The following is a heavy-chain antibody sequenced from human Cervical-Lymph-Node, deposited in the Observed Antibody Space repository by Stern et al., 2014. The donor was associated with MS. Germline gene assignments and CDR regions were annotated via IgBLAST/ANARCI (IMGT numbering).Heavy chain of an antibody. Sequence: DQPVESGAEVKKPEASGKVSGKASGGTFSSYAISWVRQAPGQGLEWMGGSIPIFGTANYAQKFQGRVTITADESTSTAYMELSSLRSEDTAVYYCARGELKEGLVRGMDVWGQGTTVTVSS. CDR1: GGTFSSYA. V-gene: IGHV1-69*01. J-gene: IGHJ6*02. CDR2: SIPIFGTA. D-gene: IGHD1-26*01. CDR3: ARGELKEGLVRGMDV.